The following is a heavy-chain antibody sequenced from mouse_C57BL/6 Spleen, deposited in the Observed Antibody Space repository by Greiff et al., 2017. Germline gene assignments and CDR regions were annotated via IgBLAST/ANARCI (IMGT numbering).Heavy chain of an antibody. CDR1: GYTFTDYY. D-gene: IGHD4-1*01. Sequence: VQLQQSGPELVKPGASVKISCKASGYTFTDYYMNWVKQSHGQSLEWIGDINPNNGGTSYNQKFKGKATLTVDKSSSTAYMELRSLTSEDSAVYYCARNWDTWYFDVWGTGTTVTVSS. CDR3: ARNWDTWYFDV. CDR2: INPNNGGT. V-gene: IGHV1-26*01. J-gene: IGHJ1*03.